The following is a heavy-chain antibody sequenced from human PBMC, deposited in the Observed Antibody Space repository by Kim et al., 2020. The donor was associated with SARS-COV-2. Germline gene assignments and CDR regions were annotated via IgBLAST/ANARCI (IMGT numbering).Heavy chain of an antibody. Sequence: SVKVSCKASGGTFSSYAISWVRQAPGQGLEWMGGIIPIFGTANYAQKFQGRVTITADESTSTAYMELSSLRVEDTAVYYCARSRTIFGVPTGSYYGMDVWGQGTTVTVSS. CDR2: IIPIFGTA. J-gene: IGHJ6*02. D-gene: IGHD3-3*01. CDR1: GGTFSSYA. CDR3: ARSRTIFGVPTGSYYGMDV. V-gene: IGHV1-69*13.